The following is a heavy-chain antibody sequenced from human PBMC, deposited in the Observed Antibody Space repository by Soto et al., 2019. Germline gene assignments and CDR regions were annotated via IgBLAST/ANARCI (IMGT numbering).Heavy chain of an antibody. D-gene: IGHD3-22*01. V-gene: IGHV4-31*03. CDR3: ARLQHNDSGYYPYYFDH. Sequence: QVQLQESGPGLVKPSETLSLTCTVSGGSINSGRDYWIWIRQHPGKGLEWIGYIRISGNTFYNPSLNSRVTLSIDTSKNQFSLKLTSVTAADTAVYYCARLQHNDSGYYPYYFDHWGPGTLATVSS. CDR2: IRISGNT. CDR1: GGSINSGRDY. J-gene: IGHJ4*02.